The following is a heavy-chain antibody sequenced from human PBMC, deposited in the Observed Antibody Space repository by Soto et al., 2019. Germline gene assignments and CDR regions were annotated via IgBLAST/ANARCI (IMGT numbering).Heavy chain of an antibody. CDR2: MSYSRST. Sequence: QLQLRESGPGLVKPSETLSLTCSVSGGSISSNNYYWGWIRQPPGKGLEWIGSMSYSRSTYYNPSLKSRVXXXXXXXXXXXXXXXXXXXXXXTXVYYCASHLRPTNWGGGYFDYWGQGPLVTVSS. CDR1: GGSISSNNYY. CDR3: ASHLRPTNWGGGYFDY. J-gene: IGHJ4*02. D-gene: IGHD7-27*01. V-gene: IGHV4-39*01.